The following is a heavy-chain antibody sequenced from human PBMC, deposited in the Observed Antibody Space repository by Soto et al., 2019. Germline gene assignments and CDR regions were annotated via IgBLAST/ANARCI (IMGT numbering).Heavy chain of an antibody. CDR2: MNTNSDDT. Sequence: GASVKVSCKTSGYTFTSYDINWVRQAPGQGLEWVGWMNTNSDDTRSAQKFRGRLTLTRDKSMRAVYMKLSNLRPDDSAVYYCARAAPSRISSYGMDVWGQGTTVTVSS. J-gene: IGHJ6*02. D-gene: IGHD6-6*01. CDR1: GYTFTSYD. CDR3: ARAAPSRISSYGMDV. V-gene: IGHV1-8*01.